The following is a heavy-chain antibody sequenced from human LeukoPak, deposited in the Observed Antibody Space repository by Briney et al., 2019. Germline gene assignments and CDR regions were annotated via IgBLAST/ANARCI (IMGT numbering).Heavy chain of an antibody. D-gene: IGHD1-26*01. CDR2: IKQDGGEK. CDR1: GFTFSSYW. V-gene: IGHV3-7*01. J-gene: IGHJ4*02. CDR3: ARAYSGNYRAGDF. Sequence: GGSLRLSCAASGFTFSSYWMTWVRQAPGKGLEWVANIKQDGGEKYYVDSMKGRFTISRDNAKLYLQMNSLRAEDTAVYYCARAYSGNYRAGDFWGQGTLVTVSS.